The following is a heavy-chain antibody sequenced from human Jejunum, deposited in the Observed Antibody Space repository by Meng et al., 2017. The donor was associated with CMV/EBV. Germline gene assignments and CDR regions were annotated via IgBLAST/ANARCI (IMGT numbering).Heavy chain of an antibody. CDR1: TFIDYY. V-gene: IGHV3-11*01. D-gene: IGHD6-6*01. CDR2: ISSTGCII. CDR3: ARIPSIASRPGRYSFDY. Sequence: TFIDYYMAWIRQAPGKGLEWLSFISSTGCIITNADSVKGRCTISRENAKNSLHLQMNSLRAEDTAVYYCARIPSIASRPGRYSFDYWGQGTLVTVSS. J-gene: IGHJ4*02.